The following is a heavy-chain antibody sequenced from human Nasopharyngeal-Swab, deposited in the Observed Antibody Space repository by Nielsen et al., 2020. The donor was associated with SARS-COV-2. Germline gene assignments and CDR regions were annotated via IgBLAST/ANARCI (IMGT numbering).Heavy chain of an antibody. CDR2: IDPSGVTT. CDR3: ARLTVATNGFDY. D-gene: IGHD5-12*01. CDR1: GYTFTSYY. V-gene: IGHV1-46*01. J-gene: IGHJ4*02. Sequence: ASVKVSCKASGYTFTSYYMHWVRQAPGQGLEWMGIIDPSGVTTTYAQKFQGRVTMTRDASTSTVYMELSSLRSEDTAVYYCARLTVATNGFDYWGQGTLVTVSS.